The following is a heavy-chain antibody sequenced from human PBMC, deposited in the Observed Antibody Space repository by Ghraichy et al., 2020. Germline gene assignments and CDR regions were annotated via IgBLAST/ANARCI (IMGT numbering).Heavy chain of an antibody. Sequence: GGSLRLSCAASGFTFDDYAMHWVRQAPGKGLEWVSGISWNSGSIGYADSVKGRFTISRDNAKNSLYLQMNSLRAEDTALYYCAKDLFSGGAPDYWGQGTLVTVSS. CDR3: AKDLFSGGAPDY. CDR2: ISWNSGSI. D-gene: IGHD3-10*01. J-gene: IGHJ4*02. V-gene: IGHV3-9*01. CDR1: GFTFDDYA.